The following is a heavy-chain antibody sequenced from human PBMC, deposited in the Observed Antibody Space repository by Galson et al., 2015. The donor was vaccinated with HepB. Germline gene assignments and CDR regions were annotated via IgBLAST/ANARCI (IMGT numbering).Heavy chain of an antibody. V-gene: IGHV1-69*13. CDR1: GVTFSSYA. Sequence: SVKVSCKASGVTFSSYAISWVRQAPGQGLEWMGGIIPVFGTANYAQKFKGRVTITADESTSTAYTELSSLRSEDTAVYYCARAGFGFLGQYYYYYYGMDVWGQGTTVTVSS. CDR2: IIPVFGTA. D-gene: IGHD3-3*01. CDR3: ARAGFGFLGQYYYYYYGMDV. J-gene: IGHJ6*02.